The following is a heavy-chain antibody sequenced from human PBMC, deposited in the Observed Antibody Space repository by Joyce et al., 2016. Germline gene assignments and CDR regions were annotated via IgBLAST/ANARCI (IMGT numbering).Heavy chain of an antibody. J-gene: IGHJ6*02. Sequence: EVQLVESGGGLIQPGGSLRLSCAASGFIFSGFWMHWVRQAPGKGLVWVSTITRDARDTTYVDSVKGRFTISRDNAKNILYLQMNNLGAEDTAVYYCGRGHYYAMDVWGQGTTVTVSS. CDR1: GFIFSGFW. V-gene: IGHV3-74*03. CDR2: ITRDARDT. CDR3: GRGHYYAMDV.